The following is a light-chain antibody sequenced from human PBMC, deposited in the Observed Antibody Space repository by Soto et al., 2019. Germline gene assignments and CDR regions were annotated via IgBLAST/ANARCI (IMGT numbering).Light chain of an antibody. CDR2: AAS. CDR3: QQSYSTPPWT. Sequence: DIQMTQSPSSLSASVGDRVTISCQASQDIRHFLNWYQQKPGKAPKLLIYAASSLQSGVPSRFSGSGSGTDFTLTISSLQPEDFATYYCQQSYSTPPWTFGQGTKVDIK. J-gene: IGKJ1*01. V-gene: IGKV1-39*01. CDR1: QDIRHF.